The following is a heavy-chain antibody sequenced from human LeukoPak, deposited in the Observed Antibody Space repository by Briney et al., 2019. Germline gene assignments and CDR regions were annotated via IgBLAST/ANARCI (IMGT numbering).Heavy chain of an antibody. CDR1: GFTFSSYG. CDR3: AKDISGSPQIDY. D-gene: IGHD1-26*01. J-gene: IGHJ4*02. V-gene: IGHV3-30*02. Sequence: GGSLRLSCAASGFTFSSYGMHWVRQAPGKGLEWVAFIRYDGSNKYYADSVKGRFTISRDNSKNTLYLQMNSLRAEDTAVYFCAKDISGSPQIDYWGQGTLVTVSS. CDR2: IRYDGSNK.